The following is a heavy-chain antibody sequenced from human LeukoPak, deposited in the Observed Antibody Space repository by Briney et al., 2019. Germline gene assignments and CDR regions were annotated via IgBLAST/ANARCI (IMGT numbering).Heavy chain of an antibody. V-gene: IGHV1-2*02. CDR3: ARGRGTTSSNFDY. CDR1: GYTFTGYN. D-gene: IGHD2-2*01. J-gene: IGHJ4*02. CDR2: INPNNGGT. Sequence: ASVKVSCKASGYTFTGYNMHWVRQAPGQGLEWMGWINPNNGGTNYAQKFQGRVTMTRDTSNSTAYMELSRLTSDDTAVYYCARGRGTTSSNFDYWGKGTLVTVSS.